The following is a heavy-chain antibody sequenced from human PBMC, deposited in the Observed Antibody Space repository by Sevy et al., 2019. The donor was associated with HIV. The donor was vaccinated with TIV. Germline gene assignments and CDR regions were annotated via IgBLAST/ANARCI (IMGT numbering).Heavy chain of an antibody. Sequence: GGSLRLSCAASGFTFSSYEMNWVRQAPGKGLVWVSYITNSGSAEYYSDSVRGRFTISRDNTKNSLYLQMNSLRAEDTALYYCARDLPPSATTVAHFDYWGRGTLVTVSS. CDR1: GFTFSSYE. CDR3: ARDLPPSATTVAHFDY. CDR2: ITNSGSAE. V-gene: IGHV3-48*03. D-gene: IGHD4-17*01. J-gene: IGHJ4*02.